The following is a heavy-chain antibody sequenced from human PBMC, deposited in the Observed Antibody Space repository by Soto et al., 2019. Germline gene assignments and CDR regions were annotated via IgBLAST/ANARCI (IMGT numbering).Heavy chain of an antibody. Sequence: PSETLSLTCAVSGGSISSSNWWSWVRQPPGMRLEWNGETHQSGTTNYNPTLKRRVTISVDKSKKQFTLNLSFVTAADPAFFYCARLRPPGDGNYCYGRDVWGKGTTVTVSS. CDR2: THQSGTT. V-gene: IGHV4-4*02. J-gene: IGHJ6*04. CDR1: GGSISSSNW. CDR3: ARLRPPGDGNYCYGRDV. D-gene: IGHD2-21*02.